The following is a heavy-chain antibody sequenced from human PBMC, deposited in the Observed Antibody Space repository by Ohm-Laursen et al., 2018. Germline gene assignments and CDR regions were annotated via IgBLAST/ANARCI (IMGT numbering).Heavy chain of an antibody. Sequence: SQTLSLTCTVSGGSISSGGYYWSWIRQPPGKGLEWIGYIYYSGNTYYNPSLKSRVTIAVDTSKNQFSLKLISVTAADTSVYYCATSNNWYYFDYWGQGTLVTVSS. D-gene: IGHD6-13*01. CDR3: ATSNNWYYFDY. CDR2: IYYSGNT. V-gene: IGHV4-30-2*03. CDR1: GGSISSGGYY. J-gene: IGHJ4*02.